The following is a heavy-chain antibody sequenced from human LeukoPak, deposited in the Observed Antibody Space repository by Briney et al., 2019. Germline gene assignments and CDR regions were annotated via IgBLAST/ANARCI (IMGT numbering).Heavy chain of an antibody. Sequence: SETLSLTCTVSGGPISSYYWSWIRQPPGKGLEWIGYIYYSGSTNYNPSLKSRVTISVDTSKDQFSLKLSSVTAADTAVYYCARRQYYYDSSGYFLPGYFDYWGQGTLVTVSS. V-gene: IGHV4-59*12. CDR3: ARRQYYYDSSGYFLPGYFDY. CDR2: IYYSGST. D-gene: IGHD3-22*01. J-gene: IGHJ4*02. CDR1: GGPISSYY.